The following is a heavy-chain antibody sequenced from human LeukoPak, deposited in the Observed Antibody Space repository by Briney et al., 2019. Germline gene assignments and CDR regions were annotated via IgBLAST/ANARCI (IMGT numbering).Heavy chain of an antibody. J-gene: IGHJ3*02. CDR1: GYTFTGYY. D-gene: IGHD2-2*01. CDR3: ARVINYYAIGFSI. Sequence: ASVKVSCKASGYTFTGYYMHWVRQAPGQGLEWMGWINPNSGGTNYALKFQGRVTMTRDTSISTAYMELSRLRSDDTAVYYCARVINYYAIGFSIWGQGTMVTVSS. V-gene: IGHV1-2*02. CDR2: INPNSGGT.